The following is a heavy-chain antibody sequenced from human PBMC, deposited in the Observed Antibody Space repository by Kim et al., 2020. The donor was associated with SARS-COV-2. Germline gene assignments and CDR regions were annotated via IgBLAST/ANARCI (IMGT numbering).Heavy chain of an antibody. J-gene: IGHJ4*02. V-gene: IGHV1-46*01. D-gene: IGHD3-16*02. CDR3: ARDALMITFGGVIAPPAHYFDY. Sequence: ASVKVSCKASGYTFTSYYMHWVRQAPGQGLEWMGIINPSGGSTSYAQKLEGRVTMTRDTSTSTVYLELSSLRSEDTAVYYCARDALMITFGGVIAPPAHYFDYGGQGTLVTVSS. CDR2: INPSGGST. CDR1: GYTFTSYY.